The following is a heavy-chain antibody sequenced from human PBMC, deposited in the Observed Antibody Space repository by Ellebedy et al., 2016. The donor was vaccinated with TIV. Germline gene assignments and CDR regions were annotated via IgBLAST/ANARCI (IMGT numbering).Heavy chain of an antibody. Sequence: GESLKISCAASGFIFSRYAMSWVRQAPGKGLEWVSGISGRGTSTFYADSVKGRFTISRDNSKNTLYLQMNSLRAEDTAVYYCAKGMDSFDYWGQGTLDTVSS. CDR1: GFIFSRYA. CDR3: AKGMDSFDY. CDR2: ISGRGTST. D-gene: IGHD5-24*01. V-gene: IGHV3-23*01. J-gene: IGHJ4*02.